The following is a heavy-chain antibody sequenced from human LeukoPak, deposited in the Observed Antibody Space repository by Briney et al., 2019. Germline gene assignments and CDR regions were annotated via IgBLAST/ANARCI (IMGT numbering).Heavy chain of an antibody. J-gene: IGHJ3*02. CDR3: ASYYRLDAFDI. D-gene: IGHD3-22*01. CDR2: IYSGGST. V-gene: IGHV3-66*01. Sequence: GRSLRLSCAASGFTVSSNYMSWVRQAPGKGLEWVSVIYSGGSTYYADSVKGRFTISRDNSKNTLYLQMNSLRAEDTAVYYCASYYRLDAFDIWGQGTMVTVSS. CDR1: GFTVSSNY.